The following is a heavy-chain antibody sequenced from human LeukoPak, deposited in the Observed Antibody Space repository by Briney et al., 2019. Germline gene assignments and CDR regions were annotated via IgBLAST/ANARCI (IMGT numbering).Heavy chain of an antibody. Sequence: SETLSLTCAVSGDSVNNYYWTWIRQPPGKGLEWIGEINHSGSTNYNPSLKSRVTISVDTSKNQFSLKLSSVTAADTAVYYCARTEGYCSSTSCYYYYGMDVWGQGTTVTVSS. CDR3: ARTEGYCSSTSCYYYYGMDV. CDR2: INHSGST. J-gene: IGHJ6*02. V-gene: IGHV4-34*01. D-gene: IGHD2-2*01. CDR1: GDSVNNYY.